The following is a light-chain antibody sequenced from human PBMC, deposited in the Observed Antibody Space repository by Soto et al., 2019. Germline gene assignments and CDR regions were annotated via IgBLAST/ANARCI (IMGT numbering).Light chain of an antibody. CDR1: SGSIANNY. Sequence: NFMLTQPHSVSESPGKTLSISCTRSSGSIANNYVQWYQQRPGSAPTTVIYENNQRLSGVPDRFSGSTDGSSNSASLTISGLQTEEEADYYCQAYDSHFFVFGGGTKVTVL. V-gene: IGLV6-57*04. J-gene: IGLJ2*01. CDR3: QAYDSHFFV. CDR2: ENN.